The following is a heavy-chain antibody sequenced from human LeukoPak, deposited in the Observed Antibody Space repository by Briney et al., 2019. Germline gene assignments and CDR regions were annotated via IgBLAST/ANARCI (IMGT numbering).Heavy chain of an antibody. Sequence: GGSLRLSCAASGLTFSSYAMSWVRQAPGKGGEWVSGISGTGGGTYYADSVKGRFTISRDNSKNTLYLQMNSLRVGDTAVYYCAKSFGYSRSWFDHWGQGTLVTVSS. CDR2: ISGTGGGT. CDR3: AKSFGYSRSWFDH. V-gene: IGHV3-23*01. J-gene: IGHJ5*02. CDR1: GLTFSSYA. D-gene: IGHD6-13*01.